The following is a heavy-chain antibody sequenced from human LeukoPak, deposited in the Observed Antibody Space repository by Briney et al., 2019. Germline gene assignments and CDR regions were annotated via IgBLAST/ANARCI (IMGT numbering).Heavy chain of an antibody. D-gene: IGHD2-2*02. CDR2: IIPIFGTS. V-gene: IGHV1-69*13. CDR3: ARDYCSSTSCYKFRVYNWFDP. J-gene: IGHJ5*02. Sequence: SVNVSCKPSGVTFSSYSISWVRQAPEQGLEWMGGIIPIFGTSNYAQKFQGRVTITADESTSTAYMELSSLRSEDTAVYYCARDYCSSTSCYKFRVYNWFDPWGQGTLVTVSS. CDR1: GVTFSSYS.